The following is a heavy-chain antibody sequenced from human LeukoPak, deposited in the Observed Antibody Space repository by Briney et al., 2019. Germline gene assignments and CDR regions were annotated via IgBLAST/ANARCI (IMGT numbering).Heavy chain of an antibody. Sequence: SETLSLTCTVSGDPISTSSDYKWTWIRQPPRKGLEWIGYIYYSGSTNYNPSLQSRVTISVDTSNNQFSLKLTSVSAADTAVYYCAREYSPFDYRGQGTLVTVSS. D-gene: IGHD5-12*01. J-gene: IGHJ4*02. CDR1: GDPISTSSDY. V-gene: IGHV4-61*08. CDR3: AREYSPFDY. CDR2: IYYSGST.